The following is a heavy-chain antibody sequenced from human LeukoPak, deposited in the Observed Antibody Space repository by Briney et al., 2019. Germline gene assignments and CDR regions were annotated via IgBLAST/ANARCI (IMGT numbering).Heavy chain of an antibody. CDR2: IYYSGST. J-gene: IGHJ4*02. CDR3: ARDKYYFDSNGYLHFDY. Sequence: SETLSLTCTVSGGSISSSSYYWGWIRQPPGKGLEWIGSIYYSGSTYYNPSLKSRVTISIDTSKNQFSLKLTSVTAADTAVYYCARDKYYFDSNGYLHFDYWGQGTLATVSS. CDR1: GGSISSSSYY. V-gene: IGHV4-39*07. D-gene: IGHD3-22*01.